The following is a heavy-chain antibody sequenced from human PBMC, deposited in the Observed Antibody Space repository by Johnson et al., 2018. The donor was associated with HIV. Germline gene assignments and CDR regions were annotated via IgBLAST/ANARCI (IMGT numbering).Heavy chain of an antibody. J-gene: IGHJ3*02. V-gene: IGHV3-7*01. CDR3: AKDLGWNGGAFDI. CDR1: GFTFSNAW. Sequence: VQLVESGGGLVKPGGSLRLSCAASGFTFSNAWMSWVRQAPGKGLEWVANINQDGSEKYYVDSVKGRFTISRDNAKNTLYLQMNSLRAEDTAVYYCAKDLGWNGGAFDIWGQGTMVTVSS. CDR2: INQDGSEK. D-gene: IGHD1-1*01.